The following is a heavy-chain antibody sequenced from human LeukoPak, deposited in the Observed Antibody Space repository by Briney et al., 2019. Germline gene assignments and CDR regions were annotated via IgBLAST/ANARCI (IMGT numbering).Heavy chain of an antibody. CDR2: IYHSGST. J-gene: IGHJ5*01. D-gene: IGHD6-13*01. V-gene: IGHV4-38-2*02. CDR3: ARGLPAAGNCFDP. Sequence: SETLSLTCTVSAYSISSGYYWGWIRQPPGKGLDWIGSIYHSGSTYYNPSLKSRVTISVDTSKNQFSLKLSSVTAADTAVYYCARGLPAAGNCFDPWGQGTLVTVSS. CDR1: AYSISSGYY.